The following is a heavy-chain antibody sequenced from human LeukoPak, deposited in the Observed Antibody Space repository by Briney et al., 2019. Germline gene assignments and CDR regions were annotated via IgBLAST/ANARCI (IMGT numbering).Heavy chain of an antibody. V-gene: IGHV3-15*01. CDR3: AKHIYGVVSIQQ. CDR1: GFTYRDAW. CDR2: IRSRADGGTA. Sequence: GGSLRLSCAASGFTYRDAWMTWVRQVPGKGLEWVGRIRSRADGGTAEYATAVEGRFTISRDDSTNTLYLHMSNVKTEDTAVYYCAKHIYGVVSIQQWGQDTLVTVSS. D-gene: IGHD3-3*01. J-gene: IGHJ1*01.